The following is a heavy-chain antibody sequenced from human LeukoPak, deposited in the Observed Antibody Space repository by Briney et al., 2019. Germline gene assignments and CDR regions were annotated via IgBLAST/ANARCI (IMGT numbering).Heavy chain of an antibody. CDR1: GGSISSSNYY. D-gene: IGHD2/OR15-2a*01. V-gene: IGHV4-39*01. Sequence: SETLSLTCTVSGGSISSSNYYWGWIRQPPGKGLEWIGSIYYSGDTHYNPSLKSRATISVDTSKNRFSLKLSSVTAADTAVYFCARHENVIIVPTAHAFDYWGQGTLVTVSS. CDR2: IYYSGDT. J-gene: IGHJ4*02. CDR3: ARHENVIIVPTAHAFDY.